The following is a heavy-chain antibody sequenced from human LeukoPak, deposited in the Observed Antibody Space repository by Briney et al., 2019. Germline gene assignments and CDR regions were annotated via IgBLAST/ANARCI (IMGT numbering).Heavy chain of an antibody. CDR3: AGGPYYYDSSGYYGDFDY. J-gene: IGHJ4*02. CDR1: GFTFSSYG. V-gene: IGHV3-30*02. D-gene: IGHD3-22*01. CDR2: IRYDGSNK. Sequence: GGSLRLSCAASGFTFSSYGMHWVRQAPGKGLEWVAFIRYDGSNKYYADSVKGRFTISRDNSKNTLYLQMNSLRAEDTALHYCAGGPYYYDSSGYYGDFDYWGQGTLVTVSS.